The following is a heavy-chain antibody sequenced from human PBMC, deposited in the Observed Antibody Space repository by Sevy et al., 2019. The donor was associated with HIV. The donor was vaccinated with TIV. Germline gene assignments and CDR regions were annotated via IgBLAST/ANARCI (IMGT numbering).Heavy chain of an antibody. CDR2: IKSEFDGGAI. V-gene: IGHV3-15*01. D-gene: IGHD5-12*01. CDR3: ITDPAYRGYDEEVINYYFYGMDV. Sequence: GGSLRLSCTASGFTFSSAWMSWVRQAPGKGLEWVGRIKSEFDGGAIDYAAPVKGRFSISREDSNNTVYLQMNSLKTEDTAVYYCITDPAYRGYDEEVINYYFYGMDVWGQGTTVTVSS. CDR1: GFTFSSAW. J-gene: IGHJ6*02.